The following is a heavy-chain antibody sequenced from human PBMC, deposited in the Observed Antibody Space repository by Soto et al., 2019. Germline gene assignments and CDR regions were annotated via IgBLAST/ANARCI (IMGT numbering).Heavy chain of an antibody. V-gene: IGHV4-39*01. Sequence: SETLSLTCIVSGESISSSSYYWGWIRQPPGKGLEWIGSIYHSGRTYYNPSLKSRVSISIDTSKNQFSLKLSSVTAADTALYYCARQRTTVVTQAYFDYWGQGALVT. CDR3: ARQRTTVVTQAYFDY. CDR1: GESISSSSYY. J-gene: IGHJ4*02. D-gene: IGHD2-21*02. CDR2: IYHSGRT.